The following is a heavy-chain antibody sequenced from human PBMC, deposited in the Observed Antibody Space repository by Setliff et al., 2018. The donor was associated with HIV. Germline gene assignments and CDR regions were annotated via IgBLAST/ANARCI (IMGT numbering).Heavy chain of an antibody. CDR2: IYHSGST. J-gene: IGHJ4*02. D-gene: IGHD3-22*01. CDR1: GGSISSNW. Sequence: SETLSLTCAVSGGSISSNWWSWVRQSPGKGLEWIGEIYHSGSTHYNPSLQSRVTISVDKSKSQFSLKLSSVTAADTAVYYCARGGGEYYYDSSGYSLFDSWGQGTLVTVSS. V-gene: IGHV4-4*02. CDR3: ARGGGEYYYDSSGYSLFDS.